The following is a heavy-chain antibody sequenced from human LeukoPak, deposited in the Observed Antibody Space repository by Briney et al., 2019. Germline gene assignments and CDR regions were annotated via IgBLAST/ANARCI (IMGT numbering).Heavy chain of an antibody. J-gene: IGHJ4*02. D-gene: IGHD2-2*01. CDR2: ISAYNGNT. V-gene: IGHV1-18*01. Sequence: ASVKVSCKASGYTFTSYGISWVRQAPGQGLEWMGWISAYNGNTNYAQKLQGRVTMTTDTSTSTAYMELRSLRSDDTAVYYCARDGEVSSTGGHPDYWGQGTLVTVSS. CDR3: ARDGEVSSTGGHPDY. CDR1: GYTFTSYG.